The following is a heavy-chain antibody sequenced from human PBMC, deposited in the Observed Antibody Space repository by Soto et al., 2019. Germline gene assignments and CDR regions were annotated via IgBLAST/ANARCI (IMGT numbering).Heavy chain of an antibody. J-gene: IGHJ4*02. Sequence: HVQLVQSGAEVKKPGASVKVSCKASGYTFTSYYMHWVRQAPGQGLECMGIINPSGGSTSYAQKVQGRVTMTRDPYKSTVSMEMSSLRSEFTAFYYCARGQSDYWGQRTLVTVSS. CDR1: GYTFTSYY. V-gene: IGHV1-46*01. CDR3: ARGQSDY. CDR2: INPSGGST.